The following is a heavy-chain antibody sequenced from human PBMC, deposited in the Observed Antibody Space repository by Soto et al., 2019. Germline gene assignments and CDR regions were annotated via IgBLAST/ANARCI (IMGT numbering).Heavy chain of an antibody. CDR3: ARDRLILHDAFDI. CDR1: GASISRYY. J-gene: IGHJ3*02. D-gene: IGHD6-25*01. CDR2: LYNTGST. V-gene: IGHV4-59*01. Sequence: PSETLSLTCTVSGASISRYYWSWIRQSPGKGLEWIGYLYNTGSTIYNPSLKSRVTISVDTSKNQFSLKMNSVTAADTAVYYCARDRLILHDAFDIWGQGTMVTVSS.